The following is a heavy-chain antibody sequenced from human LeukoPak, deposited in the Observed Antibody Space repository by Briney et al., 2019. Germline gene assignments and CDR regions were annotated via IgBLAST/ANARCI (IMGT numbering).Heavy chain of an antibody. CDR3: ARDRQVFDLNVVVVAATLSHWFDP. V-gene: IGHV3-7*04. CDR1: GGSISSTSYY. Sequence: ETLSLTCTVSGGSISSTSYYWGWVRQAPGKGLEWVANIKQDGSEKYYVDSVKGRFTISRDNAKNSLYLQMNSLRAEDTAVYYCARDRQVFDLNVVVVAATLSHWFDPWGQGTLVTVSS. J-gene: IGHJ5*02. D-gene: IGHD2-15*01. CDR2: IKQDGSEK.